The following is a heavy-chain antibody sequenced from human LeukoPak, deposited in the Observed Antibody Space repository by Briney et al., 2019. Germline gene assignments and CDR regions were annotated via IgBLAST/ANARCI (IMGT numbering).Heavy chain of an antibody. CDR1: GGSFSGYY. V-gene: IGHV4-34*01. D-gene: IGHD6-19*01. CDR2: INHSGST. J-gene: IGHJ6*02. CDR3: ARVPRIAVARHYYYGMDV. Sequence: SETLSLTCAVYGGSFSGYYWSWIRQPPGKGLEWIGEINHSGSTNYNPSLKSRVTISVDTSKNQFSLKLSSVTAADTAVYYCARVPRIAVARHYYYGMDVWGQGTTVTVSS.